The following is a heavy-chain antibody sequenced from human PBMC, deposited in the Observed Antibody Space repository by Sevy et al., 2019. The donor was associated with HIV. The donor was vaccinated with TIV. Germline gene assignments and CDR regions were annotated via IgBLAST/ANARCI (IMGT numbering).Heavy chain of an antibody. V-gene: IGHV3-43D*03. CDR3: ARVMGGGNYYYYGMDV. Sequence: GGSLRLSCAASGFTFDDYAMHWVRQVPGKGLEWVSLISWDSGHTYYADSVKGRFTISRDNSENSLYLQMNSLRAEDTALYYCARVMGGGNYYYYGMDVWGQGTTVTVSS. J-gene: IGHJ6*02. D-gene: IGHD3-16*01. CDR1: GFTFDDYA. CDR2: ISWDSGHT.